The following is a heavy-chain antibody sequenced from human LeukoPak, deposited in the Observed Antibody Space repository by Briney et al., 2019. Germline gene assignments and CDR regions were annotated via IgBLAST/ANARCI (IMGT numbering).Heavy chain of an antibody. J-gene: IGHJ4*02. CDR3: ARVPYYYDSSGYYSGGEFDY. CDR2: IYSGGST. CDR1: GFTVSSNY. Sequence: GGSLRLSSAASGFTVSSNYMSWVPQAPGKGLEWVSVIYSGGSTYYEDSVKGRFTISRDNSKNTLYLQMNSLRAEDTAVYYCARVPYYYDSSGYYSGGEFDYWGQGTLVTVSS. V-gene: IGHV3-53*01. D-gene: IGHD3-22*01.